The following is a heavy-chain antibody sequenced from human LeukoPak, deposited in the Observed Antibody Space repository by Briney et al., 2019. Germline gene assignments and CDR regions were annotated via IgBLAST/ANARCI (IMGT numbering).Heavy chain of an antibody. V-gene: IGHV4-59*01. CDR1: GGSISSYY. CDR3: ARGLRPRWFDP. CDR2: IYYSGST. Sequence: SETLSLTCTVSGGSISSYYWSWLRQPPGKGLEWIGYIYYSGSTNYNPSLKSRVTISVDTSKNQFSLKLSSVTAADTAVYYCARGLRPRWFDPWGQGTLVTVSS. J-gene: IGHJ5*02.